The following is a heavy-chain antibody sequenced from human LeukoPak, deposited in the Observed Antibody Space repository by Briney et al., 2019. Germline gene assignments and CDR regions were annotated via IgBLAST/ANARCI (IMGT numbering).Heavy chain of an antibody. Sequence: VASVKVSCKASGYTFTSYGISWVRQVPGQGLEWMGWISTYNGNTNYAQNLQGRVMITADKSTSTAYMELSSLRSEDTAVYYCARSPVTGYYYYYMDVWGKGTTVTVSS. CDR3: ARSPVTGYYYYYMDV. V-gene: IGHV1-18*01. J-gene: IGHJ6*03. CDR1: GYTFTSYG. CDR2: ISTYNGNT. D-gene: IGHD4-17*01.